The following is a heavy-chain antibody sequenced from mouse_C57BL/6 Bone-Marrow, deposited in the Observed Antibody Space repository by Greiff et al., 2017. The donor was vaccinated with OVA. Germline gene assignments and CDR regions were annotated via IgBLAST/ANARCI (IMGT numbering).Heavy chain of an antibody. CDR1: GFTFSDAW. V-gene: IGHV6-6*01. CDR3: TQDIYGSRACAY. J-gene: IGHJ3*01. D-gene: IGHD1-1*01. CDR2: IRNKANNHAT. Sequence: ESGGGLVQPGGSMKLSCAASGFTFSDAWMDWVRQSPEKGLEWGAEIRNKANNHATYYAESVKGRFTISRDDSKSSVYLQMNSLIAEDTGIYYCTQDIYGSRACAYWGQGTLVTVSA.